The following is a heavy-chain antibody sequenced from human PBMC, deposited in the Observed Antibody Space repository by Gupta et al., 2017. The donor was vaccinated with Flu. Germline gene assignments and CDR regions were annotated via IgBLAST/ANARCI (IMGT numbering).Heavy chain of an antibody. Sequence: NTHYNPSLKSRVTMSVVTSKNQLSLKLGSVTAADTAGYYCATDRDGRWFFTWGQGALVAVSS. D-gene: IGHD2-21*02. CDR2: NT. J-gene: IGHJ5*02. CDR3: ATDRDGRWFFT. V-gene: IGHV4-31*02.